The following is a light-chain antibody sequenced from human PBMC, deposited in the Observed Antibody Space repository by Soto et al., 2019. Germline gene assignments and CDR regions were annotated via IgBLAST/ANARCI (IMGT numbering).Light chain of an antibody. V-gene: IGKV3-15*01. J-gene: IGKJ1*01. Sequence: EIVMTQSPATLSMSPGGRATLSCRASQSVGTNVAWFQHKPGQPPRLLLYGASTWASGIPVRFSGSGSGTDFTLTISSLQSEDFAIYYCQQYNSWTWTFGQGTKVDNK. CDR1: QSVGTN. CDR3: QQYNSWTWT. CDR2: GAS.